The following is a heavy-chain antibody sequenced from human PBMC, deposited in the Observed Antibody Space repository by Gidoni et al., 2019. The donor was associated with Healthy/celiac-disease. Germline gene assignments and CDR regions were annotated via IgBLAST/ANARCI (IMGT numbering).Heavy chain of an antibody. Sequence: EVQLVESGGGLVKPGGSLRLSCTASGFTFSSYSMNWVRQAPGKGLEWVSSIIINDYIYYADSVKGRFTISRDNAKNSLYLQMNSLRAEDTAVYYCARHPYGTPFDYWGQGTLVTVSS. CDR2: IIINDYI. CDR1: GFTFSSYS. CDR3: ARHPYGTPFDY. V-gene: IGHV3-21*01. D-gene: IGHD4-17*01. J-gene: IGHJ4*02.